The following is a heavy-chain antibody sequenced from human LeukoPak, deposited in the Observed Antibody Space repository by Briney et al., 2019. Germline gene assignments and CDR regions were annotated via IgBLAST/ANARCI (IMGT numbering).Heavy chain of an antibody. J-gene: IGHJ4*02. V-gene: IGHV1-18*01. CDR1: GYTFTISG. Sequence: VASVKVSCKASGYTFTISGISWVRQAPGQGLEWMGWISAYNGNTNYAQKLQGRVTMTTDTSTSTAYMELRRLRSDDTAVYYCARPGDYVWGSYRYYFDYWGQGTLVTVSS. D-gene: IGHD3-16*02. CDR2: ISAYNGNT. CDR3: ARPGDYVWGSYRYYFDY.